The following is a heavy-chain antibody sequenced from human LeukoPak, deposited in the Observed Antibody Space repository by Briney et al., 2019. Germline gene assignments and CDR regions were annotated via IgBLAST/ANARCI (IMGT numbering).Heavy chain of an antibody. D-gene: IGHD3-3*01. Sequence: QPGGSLRLSCAASGFTFSSYEMNWVRQAPGKGLEWVSYISSSGSTIYYADSVKGRFTISRDSAKNSLYLQMNSLRAEDTAVYYCARDYSVLEWLLSSYYYYYMDVWGKGTTVTVSS. J-gene: IGHJ6*03. CDR1: GFTFSSYE. V-gene: IGHV3-48*03. CDR2: ISSSGSTI. CDR3: ARDYSVLEWLLSSYYYYYMDV.